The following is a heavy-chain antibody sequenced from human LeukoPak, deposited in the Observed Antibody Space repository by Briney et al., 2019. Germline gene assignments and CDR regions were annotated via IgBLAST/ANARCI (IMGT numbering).Heavy chain of an antibody. CDR3: ARGRQQLVFFDY. Sequence: ASVKVSCKASGYTFTGYYMHWVRQAPGQGLEWMGIINPSGGSTSYAQKFQGRVTMTRDMSTSTVYMELSSLRSEDTAVYYCARGRQQLVFFDYWGQGTLVTVSS. CDR1: GYTFTGYY. J-gene: IGHJ4*02. V-gene: IGHV1-46*01. D-gene: IGHD6-13*01. CDR2: INPSGGST.